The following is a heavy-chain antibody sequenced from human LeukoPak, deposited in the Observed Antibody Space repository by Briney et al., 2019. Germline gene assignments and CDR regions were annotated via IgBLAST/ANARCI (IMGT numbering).Heavy chain of an antibody. Sequence: SGTLSLICAVSGDSISRGHWWNWVRQPPGKGLEWIGEIFHTGNTNYNPSLKSRVTMSVDKSKNQFSLNLTSVTATDTAVYYCARNHDWAFDYWGQGTLATVSS. V-gene: IGHV4-4*02. D-gene: IGHD2-21*01. J-gene: IGHJ4*02. CDR1: GDSISRGHW. CDR2: IFHTGNT. CDR3: ARNHDWAFDY.